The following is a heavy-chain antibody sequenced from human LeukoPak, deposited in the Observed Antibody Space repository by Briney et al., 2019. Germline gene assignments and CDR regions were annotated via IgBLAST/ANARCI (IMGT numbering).Heavy chain of an antibody. Sequence: GGTLRLSCAASGFTFSSYGMSWVRQAPGKGLEWVSAISGSGGSTYYADSVKGRFTISRDNSKNTLYLQMNSLRAEDTAVYYCAKDFSYGDGYNRDFDYWGQGTLVTVSS. V-gene: IGHV3-23*01. J-gene: IGHJ4*02. CDR1: GFTFSSYG. D-gene: IGHD5-24*01. CDR3: AKDFSYGDGYNRDFDY. CDR2: ISGSGGST.